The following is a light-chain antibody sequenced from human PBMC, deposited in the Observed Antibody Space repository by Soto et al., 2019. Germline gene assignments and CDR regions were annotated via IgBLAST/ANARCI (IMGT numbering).Light chain of an antibody. CDR3: SSYACRNNFYV. V-gene: IGLV2-8*01. J-gene: IGLJ1*01. Sequence: QSLLTPPPSASRSPGQSVTISCTGTRIDVGTYNYVSWYQQHPGKAPKLIIYEVSKRPSGVPDRFSGSKSGNTASLTVSGLQAEDEADYYCSSYACRNNFYVLGSGTKVTV. CDR1: RIDVGTYNY. CDR2: EVS.